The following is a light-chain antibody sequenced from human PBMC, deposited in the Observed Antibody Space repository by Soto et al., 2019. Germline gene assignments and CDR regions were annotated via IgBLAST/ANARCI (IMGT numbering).Light chain of an antibody. Sequence: QSVLTQPPSVSEAPGQRVTISCSGSSSNIGNNDVDWYQQLPGKAPKLLIYHDDLLPSGVSDRFSGSKSGTSASLAISGLQSEDEADYYCATWDDRLNGHVFGGGTKVTVL. J-gene: IGLJ3*02. CDR1: SSNIGNND. CDR2: HDD. CDR3: ATWDDRLNGHV. V-gene: IGLV1-36*01.